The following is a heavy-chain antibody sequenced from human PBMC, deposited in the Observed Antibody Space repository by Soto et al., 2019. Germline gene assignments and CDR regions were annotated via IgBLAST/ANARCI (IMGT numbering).Heavy chain of an antibody. CDR1: EFNVTNGH. V-gene: IGHV3-53*01. D-gene: IGHD4-17*01. CDR3: AGDWNGDKYFDY. CDR2: IFGDGNT. Sequence: GGSLRLSCAASEFNVTNGHMNWVRQAPGKGLEWVSVIFGDGNTKYGDSVKGRITISRDTSKNTVYLQMNSLRAEDTAVYYCAGDWNGDKYFDYWDQGTLVTVSS. J-gene: IGHJ4*02.